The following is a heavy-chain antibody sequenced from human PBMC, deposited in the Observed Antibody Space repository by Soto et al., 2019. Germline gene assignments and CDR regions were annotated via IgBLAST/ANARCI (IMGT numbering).Heavy chain of an antibody. D-gene: IGHD6-13*01. CDR2: ISGFNGNT. J-gene: IGHJ4*02. CDR3: ARASAYSTPWSFDN. V-gene: IGHV1-18*01. CDR1: GYTFSRYG. Sequence: QVQLVQSGAEVKKPGASVRVSCKASGYTFSRYGISWVRQAPEQGLEWMGWISGFNGNTKESEKLQGRVTLTTDTAANTAHMELRGLRSDDTAVYYCARASAYSTPWSFDNWGQGTLVTVSS.